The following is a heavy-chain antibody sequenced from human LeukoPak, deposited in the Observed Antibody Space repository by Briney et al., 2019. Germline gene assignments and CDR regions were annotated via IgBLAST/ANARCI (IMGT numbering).Heavy chain of an antibody. V-gene: IGHV3-23*01. D-gene: IGHD3-3*01. Sequence: GGSLRLSCVASGFTFGSYWMHWVRQAPGKGLEWVSVISDSGADTYYTDSVKGRFTISRDSSKNTLYLQMNSLRAEDTAVYYCAKMGWTACDYTNYWGQGTLVTVSS. CDR1: GFTFGSYW. CDR2: ISDSGADT. J-gene: IGHJ4*02. CDR3: AKMGWTACDYTNY.